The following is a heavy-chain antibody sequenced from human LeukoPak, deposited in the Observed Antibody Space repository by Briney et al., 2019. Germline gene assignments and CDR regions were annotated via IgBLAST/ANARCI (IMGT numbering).Heavy chain of an antibody. CDR3: ARTYCSSTNCYANYYYYYMDV. CDR2: INPNSGGT. CDR1: GYTLTGYY. D-gene: IGHD2-2*01. J-gene: IGHJ6*03. V-gene: IGHV1-2*02. Sequence: ASVKVSCKASGYTLTGYYMHWVRQAPGQGLEWMGWINPNSGGTNYAQKFQGRVTMARDTSISTAYMELSRLRSDDTAVYYCARTYCSSTNCYANYYYYYMDVWGKGTTVTVSS.